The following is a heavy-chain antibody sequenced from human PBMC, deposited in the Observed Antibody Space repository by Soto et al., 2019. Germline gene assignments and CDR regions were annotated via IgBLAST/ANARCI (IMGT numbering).Heavy chain of an antibody. Sequence: PGGSLRLSCAASGFNFSTSWMHWVRQAPGKGLVWVARINTNGNSTTNSDSVKGRFTISIDNAKNTLYLQMNSLRAEDTAVYYWAGGIAAPHGGGGCGGQDPPVTVPS. CDR1: GFNFSTSW. D-gene: IGHD6-13*01. J-gene: IGHJ1*01. CDR2: INTNGNST. V-gene: IGHV3-74*03. CDR3: AGGIAAPHGGGGC.